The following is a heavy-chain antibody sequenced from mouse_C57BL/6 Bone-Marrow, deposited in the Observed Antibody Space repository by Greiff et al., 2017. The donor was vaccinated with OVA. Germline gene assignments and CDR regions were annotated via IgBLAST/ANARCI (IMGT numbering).Heavy chain of an antibody. CDR2: INPYNGDT. V-gene: IGHV1-20*01. CDR1: GYSFTGYF. Sequence: EVKLQESGPELVKPGDSVKISCKASGYSFTGYFMNWVMQSHGKSLEWIGRINPYNGDTFYNQKFKGKATLTVDKSSSTAHMELRSLTSEDSAVYYCARSLYYGSRAWFAYWGQGTLVTVSA. D-gene: IGHD1-1*01. CDR3: ARSLYYGSRAWFAY. J-gene: IGHJ3*01.